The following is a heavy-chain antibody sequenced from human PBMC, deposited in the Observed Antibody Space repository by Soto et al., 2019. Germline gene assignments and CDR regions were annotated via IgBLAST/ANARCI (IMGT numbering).Heavy chain of an antibody. CDR1: GLSFSGHW. CDR2: IKPDGSET. V-gene: IGHV3-7*03. D-gene: IGHD2-21*02. J-gene: IGHJ5*02. Sequence: GSLRVSGAASGLSFSGHWMTWVRQTPGEGLQWVAAIKPDGSETFYVDSVKGRFTISRDNARNSLFLQMDSLRAEDTAVYYCTSRPSGMTYHAVFDPWGQGTLVNVAS. CDR3: TSRPSGMTYHAVFDP.